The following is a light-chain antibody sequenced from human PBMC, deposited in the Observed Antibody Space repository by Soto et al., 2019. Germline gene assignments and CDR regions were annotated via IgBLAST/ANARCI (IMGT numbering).Light chain of an antibody. V-gene: IGKV1-5*03. Sequence: DIQMTQSPSTLPAFVGDRVTITCRASQNINRWLAWYQQKPGKAPKLLMYKASSLESGVPSRFSGSGSATELTLTISSLQPDDFATYYCQQHNDYPLTFGGGTKVEIK. CDR2: KAS. CDR3: QQHNDYPLT. CDR1: QNINRW. J-gene: IGKJ4*01.